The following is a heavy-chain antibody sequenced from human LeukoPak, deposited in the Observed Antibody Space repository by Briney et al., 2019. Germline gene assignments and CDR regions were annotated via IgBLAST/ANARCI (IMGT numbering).Heavy chain of an antibody. D-gene: IGHD3-10*01. CDR2: IYPGDSDT. CDR3: ARRYLGSGSYYLPGGYFDY. V-gene: IGHV5-51*01. J-gene: IGHJ4*02. Sequence: GESLKISCKGSGYSFTSYWIGWVRQMPGKGLEWMGIIYPGDSDTRYSPSFQGQVTISADKSISTAYLQWSSLKASDTAMYYCARRYLGSGSYYLPGGYFDYWGQGTLVPVSS. CDR1: GYSFTSYW.